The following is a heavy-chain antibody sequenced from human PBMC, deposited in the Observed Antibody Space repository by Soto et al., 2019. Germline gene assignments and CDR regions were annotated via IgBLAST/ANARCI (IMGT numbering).Heavy chain of an antibody. CDR2: ITSTGDT. Sequence: EVHLLESGGGLVQPGGSLRVSCAASGFTFSSYAMSWVRQAPGKGLEWVSVITSTGDTYFADSVKGRFTISRDNSKNTHDLQLNSLRAEDTAIYYCTTGPLISGDFWCQGTLVTVSS. V-gene: IGHV3-23*01. CDR3: TTGPLISGDF. J-gene: IGHJ4*02. D-gene: IGHD3-10*01. CDR1: GFTFSSYA.